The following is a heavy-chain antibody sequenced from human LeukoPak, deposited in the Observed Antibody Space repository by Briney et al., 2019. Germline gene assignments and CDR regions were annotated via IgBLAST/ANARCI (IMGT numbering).Heavy chain of an antibody. CDR1: GGSISGYY. CDR3: ARVLTYGSRTYYFDY. Sequence: SETLSLTCTVSGGSISGYYWCWIRQPPGKGLEWIGYIYYSGSTNYNPSLKSRVTISLDTSKNQFSLKLSSVTAADTAVYYCARVLTYGSRTYYFDYWGQGTLVTVSS. V-gene: IGHV4-59*01. D-gene: IGHD3-10*01. CDR2: IYYSGST. J-gene: IGHJ4*02.